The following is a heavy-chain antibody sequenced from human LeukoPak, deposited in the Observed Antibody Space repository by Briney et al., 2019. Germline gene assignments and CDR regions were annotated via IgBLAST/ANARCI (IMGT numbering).Heavy chain of an antibody. CDR3: ARDSDRYSPDYYYGMDV. Sequence: SETLSLTCTVSGGSISSYYWSWIRQPPGKGLEWNGYIYYSGSTNYNPSLKSRVTISVDTSKNQFSLKLSSVTAADTAVYYCARDSDRYSPDYYYGMDVWGQGTTVTVSS. CDR1: GGSISSYY. V-gene: IGHV4-59*01. CDR2: IYYSGST. J-gene: IGHJ6*02. D-gene: IGHD1-1*01.